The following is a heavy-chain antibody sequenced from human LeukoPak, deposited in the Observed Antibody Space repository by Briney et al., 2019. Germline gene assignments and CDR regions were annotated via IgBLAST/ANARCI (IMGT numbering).Heavy chain of an antibody. V-gene: IGHV1-69*04. CDR1: EGTFSSYA. CDR2: IIPILGIA. D-gene: IGHD3-3*01. Sequence: SVKVSCKAPEGTFSSYAISWVRQAPGQGLEWMGRIIPILGIANYAQKFQGRVTITADKSTSTAYMELSSLRSEDTAVYYCARDPNDFWSGYFKTNWFDPWGQGTLVTVSS. CDR3: ARDPNDFWSGYFKTNWFDP. J-gene: IGHJ5*02.